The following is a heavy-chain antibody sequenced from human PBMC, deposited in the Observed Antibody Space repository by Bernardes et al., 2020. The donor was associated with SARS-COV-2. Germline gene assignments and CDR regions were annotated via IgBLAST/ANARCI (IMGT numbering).Heavy chain of an antibody. D-gene: IGHD4-4*01. V-gene: IGHV3-30*03. CDR1: GFTFVSYG. CDR3: AVGGGTIVGQQFFYYGMDV. CDR2: ISHDESK. J-gene: IGHJ6*02. Sequence: GGSLRLSCAAPGFTFVSYGMHWVRQAPGKGLEWVAIISHDESKYYAESVKGRFTISRDNTKNMLYLQMNSLRAEDTAVYYCAVGGGTIVGQQFFYYGMDVWGQGTTVSVSS.